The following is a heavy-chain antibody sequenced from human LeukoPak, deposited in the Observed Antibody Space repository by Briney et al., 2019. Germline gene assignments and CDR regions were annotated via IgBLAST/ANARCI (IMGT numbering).Heavy chain of an antibody. D-gene: IGHD5-24*01. CDR1: GFSFSTSL. J-gene: IGHJ4*02. CDR3: AKVREAWDY. Sequence: GGSLRLSCVASGFSFSTSLMGWVRQAPGKGLEWVSAISGGGETTYYADSVKGRFAISRDNSESTLYLRMDSLGADDTAVYYCAKVREAWDYWGQGTQVTVSA. CDR2: ISGGGETT. V-gene: IGHV3-23*01.